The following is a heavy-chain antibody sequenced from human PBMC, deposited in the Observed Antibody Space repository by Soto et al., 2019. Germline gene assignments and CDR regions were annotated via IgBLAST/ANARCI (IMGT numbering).Heavy chain of an antibody. V-gene: IGHV4-39*01. CDR3: ASLLVVPAAMLGYYFDY. D-gene: IGHD2-2*01. CDR2: IYYSGST. CDR1: GGSISSSSYY. J-gene: IGHJ4*02. Sequence: SETLSLTCTVSGGSISSSSYYWGWIRQPPGKGLEWIGSIYYSGSTYYNPSLKSRVTISVDTSKNQFSLKLSSVTAADTAVYYCASLLVVPAAMLGYYFDYWGKGTLVTVSS.